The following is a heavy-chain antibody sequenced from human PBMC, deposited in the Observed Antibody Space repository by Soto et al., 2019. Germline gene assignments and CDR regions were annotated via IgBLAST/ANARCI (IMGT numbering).Heavy chain of an antibody. CDR1: GGTFSSYA. V-gene: IGHV1-69*01. Sequence: QVQLVQSGAEVKKPGSSVKVSCTASGGTFSSYAISWLRQAPGRGLEWMGGIIPIYGTANYAQKFQGRVTITADDSTSTAYMELSSLRSEDTDVYYCARGSRGSYDFWSGYREDYYYYGIDVGGQGTTVTVAS. D-gene: IGHD3-3*01. CDR3: ARGSRGSYDFWSGYREDYYYYGIDV. CDR2: IIPIYGTA. J-gene: IGHJ6*02.